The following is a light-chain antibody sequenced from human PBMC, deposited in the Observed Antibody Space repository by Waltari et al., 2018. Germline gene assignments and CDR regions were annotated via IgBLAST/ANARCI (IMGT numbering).Light chain of an antibody. CDR3: QQHGGSPPYS. CDR1: QTVGSDY. Sequence: EIVLTQSPGTLSLSPGERATLSCRASQTVGSDYLAWYQQRPGQAPRLLIYGASSRATGIPDRFSGSGSGTEFTLTVSRLEPEDFAVYYCQQHGGSPPYSFGQGTKVEIK. J-gene: IGKJ2*03. CDR2: GAS. V-gene: IGKV3-20*01.